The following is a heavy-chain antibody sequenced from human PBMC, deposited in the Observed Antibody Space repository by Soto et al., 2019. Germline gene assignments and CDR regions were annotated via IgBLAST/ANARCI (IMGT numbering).Heavy chain of an antibody. J-gene: IGHJ4*02. CDR3: ARLYSSSWFERGSDY. V-gene: IGHV1-69*13. CDR1: GGTFSSYA. D-gene: IGHD6-13*01. CDR2: IIPIFGTA. Sequence: SVKVSCKASGGTFSSYAISWVRQAPGQGLEWMGGIIPIFGTANYAQKFQGRVTITADESTSTAYMELSSLRSEDTAVYYCARLYSSSWFERGSDYWGQGTLVTVSS.